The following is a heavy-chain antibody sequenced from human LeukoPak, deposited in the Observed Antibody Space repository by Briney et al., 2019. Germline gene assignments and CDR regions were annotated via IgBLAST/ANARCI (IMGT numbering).Heavy chain of an antibody. CDR3: ARARGYYYYYGMDV. Sequence: PGGSLRLSCAASGFTFSSYSMNWVRQAPGKGLEWVSSISSSSSYIYYADSVKGRFTISRDNAKNSLYLQMNSLRAEDTAVYYCARARGYYYYYGMDVWGQGTTVTVSS. J-gene: IGHJ6*02. CDR1: GFTFSSYS. CDR2: ISSSSSYI. V-gene: IGHV3-21*01.